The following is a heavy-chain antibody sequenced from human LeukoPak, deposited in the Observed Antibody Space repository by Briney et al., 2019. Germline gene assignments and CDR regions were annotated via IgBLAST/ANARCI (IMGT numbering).Heavy chain of an antibody. CDR3: ARSGTKTNGFDY. D-gene: IGHD2-8*01. CDR2: IYYSGST. V-gene: IGHV4-59*01. Sequence: PSETLSLTCTVSGGSISTYYWSWIRQPPGKGLEWIGYIYYSGSTNYSPSLQSRVTISVDTSRNQFSLRLSSVTAADTVMYYCARSGTKTNGFDYWGEGTLVTVSS. J-gene: IGHJ4*02. CDR1: GGSISTYY.